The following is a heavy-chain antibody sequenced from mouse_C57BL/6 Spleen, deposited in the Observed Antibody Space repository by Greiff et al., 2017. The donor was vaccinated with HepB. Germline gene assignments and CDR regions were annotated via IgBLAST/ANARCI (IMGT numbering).Heavy chain of an antibody. CDR1: GYTFTSYW. CDR2: IDPSDSYT. Sequence: QVQLQQPGAELVMPGASVKLSCKASGYTFTSYWMHWVKQRPGQGLEWIGEIDPSDSYTNYNQKFKGKSTLTVDKSSSTAYMQLSSLTSEDSAVYYCARRLGSSGYGWFAYWGQGTLVTVSA. J-gene: IGHJ3*01. V-gene: IGHV1-69*01. CDR3: ARRLGSSGYGWFAY. D-gene: IGHD3-2*02.